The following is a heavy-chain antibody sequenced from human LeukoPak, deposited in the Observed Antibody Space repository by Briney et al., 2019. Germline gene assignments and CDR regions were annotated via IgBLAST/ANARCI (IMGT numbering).Heavy chain of an antibody. V-gene: IGHV3-43*01. J-gene: IGHJ4*02. CDR1: GFTFDDYT. D-gene: IGHD6-25*01. Sequence: PGRSLRLSCAASGFTFDDYTMHWVRQAPGKGLEWVSLISWDGGSTYYADSVKGRFTISRDNSKNSLYLQMNSLRTEDTALYYCAKDGSRGAYYFDYWGQGTLVTVSS. CDR2: ISWDGGST. CDR3: AKDGSRGAYYFDY.